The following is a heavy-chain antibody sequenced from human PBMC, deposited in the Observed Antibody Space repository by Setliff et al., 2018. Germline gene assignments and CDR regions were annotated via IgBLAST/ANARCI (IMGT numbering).Heavy chain of an antibody. CDR1: GGTFRSYG. J-gene: IGHJ6*03. D-gene: IGHD2-2*01. Sequence: GASVKVSCKASGGTFRSYGISWVRQAPGQGLEWMGGTIPMFGSANYAQKFQGRVTMTSDTSTSTVYMELSSLRSEDTALYYCARDLSPCSTTGCYGTLYYYYYMDVWGKGTTVTVSS. V-gene: IGHV1-69*05. CDR3: ARDLSPCSTTGCYGTLYYYYYMDV. CDR2: TIPMFGSA.